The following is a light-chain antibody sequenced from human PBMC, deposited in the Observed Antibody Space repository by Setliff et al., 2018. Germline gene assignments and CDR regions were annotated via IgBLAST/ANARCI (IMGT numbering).Light chain of an antibody. J-gene: IGLJ1*01. CDR3: AAWDDSLNGYV. CDR2: RNN. CDR1: SSNIGSNT. Sequence: QFALTQPPSASGTPGQRVTISCSGSSSNIGSNTVNWYQQLPGTAPKLLIYRNNQRPSGVPDRFSGSKSGTSASLAISGLQSEDEADYYCAAWDDSLNGYVFGTGTKVTVL. V-gene: IGLV1-44*01.